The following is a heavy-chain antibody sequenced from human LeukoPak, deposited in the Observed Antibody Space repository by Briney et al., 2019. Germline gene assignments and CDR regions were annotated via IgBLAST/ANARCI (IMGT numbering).Heavy chain of an antibody. Sequence: SGPTLVKPTQTLTLTCTFSGFSLSTSGVGVGWIRQPPGKALEWLALIYWNDDKRYSPSLKGRLTITKDTSKNQVVLTMTNMDPVDTATYYCAHNRIDWNCLDYWGQGTLVTVSS. V-gene: IGHV2-5*01. CDR1: GFSLSTSGVG. CDR3: AHNRIDWNCLDY. D-gene: IGHD1-7*01. CDR2: IYWNDDK. J-gene: IGHJ4*02.